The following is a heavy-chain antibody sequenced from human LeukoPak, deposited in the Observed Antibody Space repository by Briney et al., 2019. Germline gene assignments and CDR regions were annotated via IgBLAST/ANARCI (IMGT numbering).Heavy chain of an antibody. V-gene: IGHV3-30*19. CDR1: AFTFSTYG. CDR3: ARDRGGATSTYYYYGLDV. J-gene: IGHJ6*02. Sequence: GGSLRLSCAASAFTFSTYGMHWVRQAPGKGLEWVAVISYDGTNKYYGDSVKGRFTISRDNSKNTLYLQMNSLRGEDTAVYYCARDRGGATSTYYYYGLDVWGQGTTVTVSS. D-gene: IGHD2-2*01. CDR2: ISYDGTNK.